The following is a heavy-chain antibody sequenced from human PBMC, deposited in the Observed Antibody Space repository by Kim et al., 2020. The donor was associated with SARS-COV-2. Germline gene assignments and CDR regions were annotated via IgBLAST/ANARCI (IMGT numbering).Heavy chain of an antibody. CDR2: ISGDGSTK. Sequence: GGSLRLSCAASGFTFSSCSMNWVRQAPGKGLEWVAYISGDGSTKYNTNLVRGRFTISRDNAKNSLYLQMDSLRDEDTAVYYCTRDGGDCPGGSCYGRYWGQGTLVTVSP. CDR3: TRDGGDCPGGSCYGRY. D-gene: IGHD2-15*01. J-gene: IGHJ4*02. V-gene: IGHV3-48*02. CDR1: GFTFSSCS.